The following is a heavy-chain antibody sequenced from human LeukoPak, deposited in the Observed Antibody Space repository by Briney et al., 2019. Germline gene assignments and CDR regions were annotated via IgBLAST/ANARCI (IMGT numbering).Heavy chain of an antibody. V-gene: IGHV3-23*01. CDR1: GFTFSIHW. CDR3: AKRLIGLGEFDY. CDR2: ISGSGGST. Sequence: GGSLRLSCAASGFTFSIHWMTWVRQAPGKGLEWVSAISGSGGSTYYADSVKGRFTISRDNSKNTLYLQMNSLRAEDTAVYYCAKRLIGLGEFDYWGQGTLVTVSS. J-gene: IGHJ4*02. D-gene: IGHD2-21*02.